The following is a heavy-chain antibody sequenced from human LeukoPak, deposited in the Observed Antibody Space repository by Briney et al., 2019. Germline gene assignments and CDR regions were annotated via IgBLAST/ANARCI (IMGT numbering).Heavy chain of an antibody. CDR1: GYSFHDFG. J-gene: IGHJ4*02. D-gene: IGHD2-15*01. V-gene: IGHV1-18*04. Sequence: PGASVKVSCKASGYSFHDFGISWVRQAPGQGLEWMGWISTEIGNTNYAQRLQGKVTMTRDTSTSTVYMELTSLTSDDTAVYYCARDRYGYCGGGSCFPFDYWGQGTLVTVSS. CDR2: ISTEIGNT. CDR3: ARDRYGYCGGGSCFPFDY.